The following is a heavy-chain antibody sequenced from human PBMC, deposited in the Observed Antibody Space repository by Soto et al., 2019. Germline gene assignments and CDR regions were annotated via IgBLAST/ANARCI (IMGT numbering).Heavy chain of an antibody. CDR1: GYTFTSYA. CDR3: ARDPPYSSSWYALSTWFDP. D-gene: IGHD6-13*01. J-gene: IGHJ5*02. Sequence: ASVKVSCKASGYTFTSYAMHWVRQAPGQRLEWMGWINAGNGNTKYSQKFQGRVTITRDTSASTAYMELRSLRSDDTAVYYCARDPPYSSSWYALSTWFDPWGQGTLVTVSS. V-gene: IGHV1-3*01. CDR2: INAGNGNT.